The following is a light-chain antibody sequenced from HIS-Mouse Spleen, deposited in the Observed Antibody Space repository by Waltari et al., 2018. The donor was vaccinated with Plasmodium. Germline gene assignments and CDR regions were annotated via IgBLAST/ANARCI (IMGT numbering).Light chain of an antibody. J-gene: IGLJ1*01. CDR1: ALPTHY. CDR2: KDS. CDR3: QSADSSGTYV. Sequence: SYELTQPPSVSVSPGQTARLTCSGDALPTHYAYWYQQKPGQAPVLVLYKDSERPSGIPERFSGSSSGTTVTLTISGVQAEDEADYYCQSADSSGTYVFGTGTKVTVL. V-gene: IGLV3-25*03.